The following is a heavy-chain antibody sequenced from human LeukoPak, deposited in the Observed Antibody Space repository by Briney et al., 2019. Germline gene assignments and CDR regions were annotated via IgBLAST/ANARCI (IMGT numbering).Heavy chain of an antibody. CDR3: ARVVVRAFDI. V-gene: IGHV1-69*05. D-gene: IGHD2-15*01. Sequence: RASVKVSCKASGGTFSSYAISWVRQAPGQGLEWMGRIIPIFGTANYAQKFQGRVTITTDESTSTAYMELSSLRSEDTAVYYCARVVVRAFDIWGQGTMVTVSS. CDR1: GGTFSSYA. CDR2: IIPIFGTA. J-gene: IGHJ3*02.